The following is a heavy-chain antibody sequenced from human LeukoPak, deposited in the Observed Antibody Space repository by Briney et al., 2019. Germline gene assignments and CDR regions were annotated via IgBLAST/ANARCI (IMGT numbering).Heavy chain of an antibody. J-gene: IGHJ6*03. CDR2: IYTSGST. CDR1: GGSISSYY. V-gene: IGHV4-4*07. CDR3: ARWGGEVVVPAGFETYYYYYMDV. Sequence: SETLSLTCTVSGGSISSYYWSWIRQPAGKGLEWIGRIYTSGSTNYNPSLKSRVTMSVDTSKNQFSLKLSSVTAADTAVYYCARWGGEVVVPAGFETYYYYYMDVWGKGTTVTISS. D-gene: IGHD2-2*01.